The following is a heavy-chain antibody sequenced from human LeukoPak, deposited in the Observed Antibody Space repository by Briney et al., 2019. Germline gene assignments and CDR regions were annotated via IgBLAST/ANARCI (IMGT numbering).Heavy chain of an antibody. D-gene: IGHD1-26*01. Sequence: PSETLSLTCTVSGGSISSSSYYWGWIRQPPGKGLEWMGSIYYSGSTYYNPSLKSRVTISVDTSKNQFSLKLSSVTAADTAVYYCARAQGAPWELLGYRWFDPWGQGTLVTVSS. V-gene: IGHV4-39*01. CDR2: IYYSGST. CDR3: ARAQGAPWELLGYRWFDP. J-gene: IGHJ5*02. CDR1: GGSISSSSYY.